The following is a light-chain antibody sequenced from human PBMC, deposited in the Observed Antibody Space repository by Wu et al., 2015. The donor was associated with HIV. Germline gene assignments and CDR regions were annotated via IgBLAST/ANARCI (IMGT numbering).Light chain of an antibody. Sequence: IVLSQSPGTLSVSPGEGATFSCRASQSINSDSLAWYQQRPGRTPRLLIYGTFRRATGIPDRFSGSGSGTDFTLTINRVEPEDFAVYYCQQRGIWPPVTFGGGTKVEIK. CDR1: QSINSDS. J-gene: IGKJ4*01. CDR2: GTF. V-gene: IGKV3-20*01. CDR3: QQRGIWPPVT.